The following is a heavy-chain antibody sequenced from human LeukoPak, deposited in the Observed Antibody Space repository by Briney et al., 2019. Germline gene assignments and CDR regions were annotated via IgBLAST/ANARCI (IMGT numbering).Heavy chain of an antibody. D-gene: IGHD6-13*01. Sequence: PGGSLRLSCAASGFTFSNAWMSWVRQPPGKGLEWVSAISGSGGSTYYADSVKGRFTISRDNSKNTLYLQMNSLRAEDTAVYYCAKDSLHSSSWYDAFDIWGQGTMVTVSS. CDR2: ISGSGGST. CDR3: AKDSLHSSSWYDAFDI. J-gene: IGHJ3*02. V-gene: IGHV3-23*01. CDR1: GFTFSNAW.